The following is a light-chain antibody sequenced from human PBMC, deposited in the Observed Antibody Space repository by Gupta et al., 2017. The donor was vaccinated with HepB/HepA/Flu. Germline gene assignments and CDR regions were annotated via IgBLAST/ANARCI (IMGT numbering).Light chain of an antibody. CDR2: YND. J-gene: IGLJ2*01. CDR1: SSNVGRNN. V-gene: IGLV1-44*01. CDR3: AAWDTSLNVVV. Sequence: QSVPSQSTSVSGTPGQNVTLSCSGSSSNVGRNNVNWYQQLPGTAPKLLIYYNDERPSGVPDRISGSKSGTSASLAISGLQSEDEADYYCAAWDTSLNVVVFGGGTKLTVL.